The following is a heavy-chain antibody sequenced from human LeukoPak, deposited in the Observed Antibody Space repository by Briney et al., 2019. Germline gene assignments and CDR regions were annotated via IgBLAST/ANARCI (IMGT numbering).Heavy chain of an antibody. V-gene: IGHV4-59*01. CDR2: MSDSGQT. J-gene: IGHJ4*02. CDR3: ARITGYFDSGGSYYWGFFDY. CDR1: GVSMTNDR. Sequence: SKTLSLTCSVSGVSMTNDRWTWIRQAPGKGLEWIGYMSDSGQTNYNPSLRSRATVSVDTSKSQCSLRLTSVTSADTAVYYCARITGYFDSGGSYYWGFFDYWGQGSLVTVSS. D-gene: IGHD3-22*01.